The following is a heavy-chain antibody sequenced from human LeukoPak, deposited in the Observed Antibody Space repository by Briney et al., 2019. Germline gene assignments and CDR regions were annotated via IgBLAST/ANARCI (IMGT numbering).Heavy chain of an antibody. J-gene: IGHJ4*02. CDR3: AICGGDCYSADY. D-gene: IGHD2-21*02. V-gene: IGHV3-64D*06. CDR2: IGSDGDGT. CDR1: GFPFSTLG. Sequence: GGSLRLSCSASGFPFSTLGMHWVRQAPGKGLEHVSTIGSDGDGTYYADSVKDRFIISRDNSKNAVYLQMSSLRPEDTAVYYCAICGGDCYSADYWGQGTLVTVSS.